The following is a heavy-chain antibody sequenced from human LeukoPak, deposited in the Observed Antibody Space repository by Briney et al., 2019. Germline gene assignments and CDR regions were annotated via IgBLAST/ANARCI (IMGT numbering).Heavy chain of an antibody. CDR1: GFTFSSYS. V-gene: IGHV3-21*01. D-gene: IGHD3-3*01. Sequence: GGSLRLSCAASGFTFSSYSMNWVRQAPGKGLEWVSSISSSSSYIYYADSVKGRFTISRDNAKNSLYLQMNSLRAEDTAVYYCARDVLSGYPSTDAFDIWGQGTMVTVSS. CDR2: ISSSSSYI. J-gene: IGHJ3*02. CDR3: ARDVLSGYPSTDAFDI.